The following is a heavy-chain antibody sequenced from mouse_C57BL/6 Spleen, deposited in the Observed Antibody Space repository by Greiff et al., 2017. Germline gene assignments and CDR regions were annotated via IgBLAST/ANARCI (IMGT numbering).Heavy chain of an antibody. J-gene: IGHJ2*01. CDR1: GYSITSGYY. V-gene: IGHV3-6*01. CDR3: ARDGELGPVDY. D-gene: IGHD4-1*01. CDR2: ISYDGSN. Sequence: DSGPGLVKPSQSLSLTCSVTGYSITSGYYWNWIRQFPGNKLEWMGYISYDGSNNYNPSLKNRISITRDTSKNQFFLKLNSVTTEDTATYYCARDGELGPVDYWGQGTTLTVSS.